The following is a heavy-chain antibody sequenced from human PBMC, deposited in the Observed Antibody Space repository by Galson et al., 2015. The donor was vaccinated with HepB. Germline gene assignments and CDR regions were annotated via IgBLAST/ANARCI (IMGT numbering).Heavy chain of an antibody. D-gene: IGHD6-13*01. CDR1: GFTFSSYA. CDR2: IGGSGGST. Sequence: SLRLSCAASGFTFSSYAMSWVRQAPGKGLEWVSSIGGSGGSTYYADSVRGRFTISRDNSKNTLYLQMNSLRAEDTAFYYCAKALGSTWNFDYWGQGTLVTVSS. V-gene: IGHV3-23*01. J-gene: IGHJ4*02. CDR3: AKALGSTWNFDY.